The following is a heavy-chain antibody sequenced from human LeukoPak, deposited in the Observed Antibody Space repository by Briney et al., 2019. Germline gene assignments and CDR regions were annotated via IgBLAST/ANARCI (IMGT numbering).Heavy chain of an antibody. D-gene: IGHD2/OR15-2a*01. CDR3: ATGHCNTSSCYYYMDV. J-gene: IGHJ6*03. V-gene: IGHV1-24*01. CDR2: FDPEDGES. Sequence: GASVKVSCKVSGYTLRELSMHWVRQAPARGLQWMGVFDPEDGESIIAQKFQGRLTMTEDTSTDTAYMELSSLTSEDTAMYYCATGHCNTSSCYYYMDVWGKGTTVTVSS. CDR1: GYTLRELS.